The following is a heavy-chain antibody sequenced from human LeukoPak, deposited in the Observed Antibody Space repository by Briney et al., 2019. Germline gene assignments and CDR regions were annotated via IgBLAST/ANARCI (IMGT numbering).Heavy chain of an antibody. Sequence: GESLKISCKGSGYSFTSYWIGWVRQMPGKGLEWMGIIYPGDSDTRYSPSFQGQVTISADKSISTAYLQWSSLKASDTAMYYCARLEFSSGWPRNYGYYYMDVWGKGTTVTVSS. CDR3: ARLEFSSGWPRNYGYYYMDV. V-gene: IGHV5-51*01. J-gene: IGHJ6*03. CDR2: IYPGDSDT. CDR1: GYSFTSYW. D-gene: IGHD6-19*01.